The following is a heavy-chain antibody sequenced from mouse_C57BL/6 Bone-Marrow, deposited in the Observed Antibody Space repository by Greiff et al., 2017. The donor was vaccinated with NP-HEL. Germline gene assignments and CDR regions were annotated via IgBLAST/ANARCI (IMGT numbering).Heavy chain of an antibody. J-gene: IGHJ4*01. V-gene: IGHV1-61*01. CDR2: IYPSDSET. CDR3: ARRGYYGSSHYYAMDY. D-gene: IGHD1-1*01. CDR1: GYTFTSYW. Sequence: QVHVKQPGAELVRPGSSVKLSCKASGYTFTSYWMDWVKQRPGQGLEWIGNIYPSDSETHYNQKFKDKATLTVDKSSSTAYMQLSSLTSEDSAVYYCARRGYYGSSHYYAMDYWGQGTSVTVSS.